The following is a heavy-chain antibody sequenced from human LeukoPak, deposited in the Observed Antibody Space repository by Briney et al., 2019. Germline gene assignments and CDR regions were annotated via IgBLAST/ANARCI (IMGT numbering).Heavy chain of an antibody. J-gene: IGHJ4*02. D-gene: IGHD3-22*01. CDR1: GFTFSNYG. V-gene: IGHV3-33*08. Sequence: GGSLRLSCAASGFTFSNYGMHWVRQAPGEGLEWVSVIWYDGGSKYYADSVKGRFTISRDNSKNTLSLQMNSLRAEDTAFYYCARGVYDSSGYYCYYFDYWGQGTLVTVSS. CDR3: ARGVYDSSGYYCYYFDY. CDR2: IWYDGGSK.